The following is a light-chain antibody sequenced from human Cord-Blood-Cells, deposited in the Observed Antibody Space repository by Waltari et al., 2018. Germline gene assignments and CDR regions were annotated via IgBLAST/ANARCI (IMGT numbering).Light chain of an antibody. J-gene: IGLJ1*01. V-gene: IGLV2-8*01. CDR2: EVS. CDR1: SSDVGGYNY. CDR3: SSYAGSNNV. Sequence: QSALTQPPSASGSPGQSVTISCTGTSSDVGGYNYVSWYQQQPGKAPKLMIYEVSKRPSGVPDRFSGSKSGNTASLTVSGLQAEDEADYYCSSYAGSNNVFGTGTKVTVL.